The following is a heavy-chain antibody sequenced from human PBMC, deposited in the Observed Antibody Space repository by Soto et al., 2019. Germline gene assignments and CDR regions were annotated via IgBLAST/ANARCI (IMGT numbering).Heavy chain of an antibody. CDR2: ISSSSSYI. CDR3: ARSTCSGGSCYSSWYFDL. D-gene: IGHD2-15*01. CDR1: GFTFSSYS. V-gene: IGHV3-21*01. Sequence: EVQLVESGGGLVKPGGSLRLSCAASGFTFSSYSMNWVRQAPGKGLEWVSSISSSSSYIYYADSVKGRFTISRDNAKNSLYLQMNSLRAEDTAVYYGARSTCSGGSCYSSWYFDLWGRGTLVTVSS. J-gene: IGHJ2*01.